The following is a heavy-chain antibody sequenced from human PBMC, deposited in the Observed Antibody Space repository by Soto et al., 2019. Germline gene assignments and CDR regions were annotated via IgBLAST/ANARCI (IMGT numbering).Heavy chain of an antibody. Sequence: TLSLTCAVYGGSFSGYYWSWIRQPPGKGLEWIGEINHSGSTNYNPSLKSRVTISVDTSKNQFSLKLSSVTAADTAVYYCARGYITIFGVVKSSYYYGMDVWGQGTTVTVSS. V-gene: IGHV4-34*01. D-gene: IGHD3-3*01. CDR1: GGSFSGYY. CDR3: ARGYITIFGVVKSSYYYGMDV. CDR2: INHSGST. J-gene: IGHJ6*02.